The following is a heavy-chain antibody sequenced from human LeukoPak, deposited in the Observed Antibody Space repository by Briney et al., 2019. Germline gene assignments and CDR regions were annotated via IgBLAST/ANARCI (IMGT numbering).Heavy chain of an antibody. CDR2: INHSGST. CDR1: GGSFSGYY. Sequence: SETLSLTCAVYGGSFSGYYWSWIRQPPGKGLEWIGEINHSGSTNYNPSLKSRVTISVDTSKNQFSLKLSSVTAADTAVYYCARGSEDGYPGNCWGQGTLVTVSS. D-gene: IGHD5-24*01. CDR3: ARGSEDGYPGNC. J-gene: IGHJ4*02. V-gene: IGHV4-34*01.